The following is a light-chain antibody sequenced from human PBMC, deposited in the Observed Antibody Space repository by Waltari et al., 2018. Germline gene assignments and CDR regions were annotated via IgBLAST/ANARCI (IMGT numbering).Light chain of an antibody. J-gene: IGKJ2*01. CDR1: QSVSSN. CDR2: AAS. CDR3: QQYNNWPRT. V-gene: IGKV3-15*01. Sequence: EIVMTQSPATLSVSPGERAALSCRASQSVSSNLTWYQQKPGQAPRLLLHAASARATGIPARFSGSGSGTELTLTISSLQSEDFAVYYCQQYNNWPRTFGQGTKVEIK.